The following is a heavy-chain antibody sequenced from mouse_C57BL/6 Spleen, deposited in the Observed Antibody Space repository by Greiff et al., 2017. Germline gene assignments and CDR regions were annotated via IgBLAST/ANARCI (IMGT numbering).Heavy chain of an antibody. Sequence: QVQLQQPGAELVMPGASVKLSCKASGYTFTSYWMHWVKQRPGQGLEWIGEIDPSDGNTNYNQKFKGKSTLTADKSSSTAYMQLSSLTSEDSAVYYCASGDGPYAMDYWGQGTSVTVSS. D-gene: IGHD2-3*01. CDR1: GYTFTSYW. CDR2: IDPSDGNT. CDR3: ASGDGPYAMDY. J-gene: IGHJ4*01. V-gene: IGHV1-69*01.